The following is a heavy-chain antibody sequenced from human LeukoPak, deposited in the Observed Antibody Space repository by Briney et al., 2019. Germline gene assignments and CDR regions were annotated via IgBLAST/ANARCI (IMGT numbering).Heavy chain of an antibody. CDR1: GGSLSSSSYY. Sequence: SETLSLTCTVSGGSLSSSSYYWGWIRQPPGKGLEWIGSIYYSGSTYYNPSLKSRVTISVDTSKNQFSLKLSSVTAADMAVYYCASHAPYIHYFDYWGQGTLVTVSS. CDR3: ASHAPYIHYFDY. CDR2: IYYSGST. V-gene: IGHV4-39*07. D-gene: IGHD3-16*01. J-gene: IGHJ4*02.